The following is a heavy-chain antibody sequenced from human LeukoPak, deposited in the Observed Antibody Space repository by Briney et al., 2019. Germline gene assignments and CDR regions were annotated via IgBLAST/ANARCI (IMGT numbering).Heavy chain of an antibody. Sequence: SETLSLTCTVSGGSISSGDYYWSWIRQPPGKGLEWIGYIYYSGSTYYNPSLKSRVTISVDTSKNQFSLKLSSATAADTAVYYCARYCSSTSCYDCWGQGTLVTVSS. CDR2: IYYSGST. D-gene: IGHD2-2*01. CDR1: GGSISSGDYY. V-gene: IGHV4-30-4*08. CDR3: ARYCSSTSCYDC. J-gene: IGHJ4*02.